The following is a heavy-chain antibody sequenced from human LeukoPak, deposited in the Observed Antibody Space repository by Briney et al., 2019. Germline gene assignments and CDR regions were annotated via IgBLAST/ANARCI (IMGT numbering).Heavy chain of an antibody. V-gene: IGHV4-39*07. CDR1: GGPIISFDYY. D-gene: IGHD3-10*01. J-gene: IGHJ6*03. CDR2: YSDTGDT. CDR3: ARDLYYGSGSYYNFHYYMDV. Sequence: SETLSLTCTVSGGPIISFDYYWGWIRQSPGKGLEFIGVYSDTGDTYYNTSLKSRVTISLHVSKSQFSLNLTSVTAADTAFYYCARDLYYGSGSYYNFHYYMDVWGKGTTVTISS.